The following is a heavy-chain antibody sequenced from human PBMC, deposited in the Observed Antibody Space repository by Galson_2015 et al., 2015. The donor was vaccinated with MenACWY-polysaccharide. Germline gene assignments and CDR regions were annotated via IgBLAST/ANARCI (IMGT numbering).Heavy chain of an antibody. Sequence: SLRLCCAASGIRFSCSAMHWVRQAPGNGLEWVAGIQYDGTHTVSADSVKGRFIISRDNSRNTLYLEMNSLRAEDTAVYYCAREGSRIVFHAFDTWGQGTMVIVSS. CDR3: AREGSRIVFHAFDT. V-gene: IGHV3-33*01. CDR1: GIRFSCSA. D-gene: IGHD3-10*02. J-gene: IGHJ3*02. CDR2: IQYDGTHT.